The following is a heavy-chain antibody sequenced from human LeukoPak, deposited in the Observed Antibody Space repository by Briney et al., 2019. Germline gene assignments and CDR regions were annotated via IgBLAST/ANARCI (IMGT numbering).Heavy chain of an antibody. CDR3: ARPSWNYYGSGSYLD. CDR1: GFTFSSYW. V-gene: IGHV3-74*01. Sequence: PGGSLRLSCAASGFTFSSYWMHWVRQAPGKGLVWVSRINSDGSSTSYADSVKGRFTISRDNAKNTLYLQMNSLRSEDTAVYYCARPSWNYYGSGSYLDWGQGTLVTVSS. D-gene: IGHD3-10*01. J-gene: IGHJ4*02. CDR2: INSDGSST.